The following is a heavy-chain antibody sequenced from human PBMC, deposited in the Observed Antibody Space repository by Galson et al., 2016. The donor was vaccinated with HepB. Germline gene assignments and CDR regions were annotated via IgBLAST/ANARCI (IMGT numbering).Heavy chain of an antibody. Sequence: SLRLSCAASGFTFTTYEMTWVRQAPGKGLEWISYVSSYGSTIYYADSVKGRFTISRDNAENSLYLQKNSLRAEDTAVYYCARVRWLVPLDYWGQGTLVTVSS. J-gene: IGHJ4*02. CDR2: VSSYGSTI. CDR1: GFTFTTYE. CDR3: ARVRWLVPLDY. V-gene: IGHV3-48*03. D-gene: IGHD6-19*01.